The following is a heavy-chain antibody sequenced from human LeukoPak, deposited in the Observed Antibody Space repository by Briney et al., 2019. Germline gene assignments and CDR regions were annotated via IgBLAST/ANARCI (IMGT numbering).Heavy chain of an antibody. CDR1: GFTFSSYG. J-gene: IGHJ4*02. Sequence: GGSLRLSCAASGFTFSSYGMHWVRQAPGKRLEWVAFIRYDGSNKYYADSVKGRFTISRDNSKNTLYLQMNSLRAEDTAVYYCARSLALSYGSGSYYNGVDYWGQGTLVTVSS. CDR2: IRYDGSNK. D-gene: IGHD3-10*01. V-gene: IGHV3-30*02. CDR3: ARSLALSYGSGSYYNGVDY.